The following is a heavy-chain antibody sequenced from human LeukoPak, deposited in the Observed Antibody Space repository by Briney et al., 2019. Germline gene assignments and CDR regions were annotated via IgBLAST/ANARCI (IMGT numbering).Heavy chain of an antibody. V-gene: IGHV3-48*04. CDR2: ISSSSSTI. J-gene: IGHJ4*02. CDR3: ARDLGGGYSGPFDY. Sequence: SGGSLRLSCAASGFTFSSYSMNWVRQAPGKGLEWVSYISSSSSTIYYADSVKGRFTISRDNAKNSLYLQMNSLRAEDTAVYYCARDLGGGYSGPFDYWGQGTLVTVSS. D-gene: IGHD5-12*01. CDR1: GFTFSSYS.